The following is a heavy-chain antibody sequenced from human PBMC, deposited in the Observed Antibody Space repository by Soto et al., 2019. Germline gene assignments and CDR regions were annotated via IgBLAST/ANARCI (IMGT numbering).Heavy chain of an antibody. CDR2: ISAYNGNT. Sequence: ASVKVSCKASGYTFTSYCISWVRQAPGQGLEWMGWISAYNGNTNYAQKLQGRVTMTTDTSTSTAYMELRSLRSDDTAVYYCARDHPRDYDFWSGYSETSYYYYGMDVWG. J-gene: IGHJ6*02. D-gene: IGHD3-3*01. V-gene: IGHV1-18*01. CDR3: ARDHPRDYDFWSGYSETSYYYYGMDV. CDR1: GYTFTSYC.